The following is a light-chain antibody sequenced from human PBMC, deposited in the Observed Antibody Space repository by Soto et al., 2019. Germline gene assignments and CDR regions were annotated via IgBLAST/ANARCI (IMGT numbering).Light chain of an antibody. CDR3: LQDINHPWT. V-gene: IGKV1-6*01. J-gene: IGKJ1*01. Sequence: AIQMTQSPSSLSASVGYRVTISFRAIQGIGNALGLYQQKPGKPANVLIYAASNLQSGVPPRFSGSGSGTDSTLAISSLQPEDSATYYCLQDINHPWTFGQGTKVDIK. CDR1: QGIGNA. CDR2: AAS.